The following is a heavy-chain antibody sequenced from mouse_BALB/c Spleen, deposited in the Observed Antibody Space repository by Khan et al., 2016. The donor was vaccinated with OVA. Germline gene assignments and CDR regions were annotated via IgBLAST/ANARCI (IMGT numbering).Heavy chain of an antibody. J-gene: IGHJ2*01. Sequence: VQLKESGAELERPGASVKMSCKASGYTFTSYTMHWVKQRPGQGLEWIGYINPSSGYPKYNQKFKDKATLTAEKSSSTAYMQLSSLTSEDSAVYYCARTHERWGQGTTLTVAS. V-gene: IGHV1-4*01. CDR3: ARTHER. CDR2: INPSSGYP. CDR1: GYTFTSYT.